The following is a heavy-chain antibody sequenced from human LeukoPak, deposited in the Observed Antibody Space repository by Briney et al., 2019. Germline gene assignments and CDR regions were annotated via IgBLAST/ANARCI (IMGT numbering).Heavy chain of an antibody. D-gene: IGHD2-15*01. Sequence: GGSLRLSCAASGFTVSGNYMSWVRQAPGKGLECVSFIYSGGSTYYADSVKGRFTISRDNSKNTLYLQMNNLRAEDTAVYYCARIVVVVAANTVDAFDIWGQGTMVTVSS. V-gene: IGHV3-53*01. CDR1: GFTVSGNY. CDR2: IYSGGST. J-gene: IGHJ3*02. CDR3: ARIVVVVAANTVDAFDI.